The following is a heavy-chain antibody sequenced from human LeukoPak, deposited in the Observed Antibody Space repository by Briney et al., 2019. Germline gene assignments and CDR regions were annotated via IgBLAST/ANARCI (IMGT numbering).Heavy chain of an antibody. V-gene: IGHV3-23*01. Sequence: GGSLSLSCAASGFTFSTYAMSWVRQAPGKGLEWVSAISGSGGSTYYEDSVKGRLTISRDNSKNTLYLQMNSLRAEDTAVYYCANYPDGYSSSRDYWGKGTLVTVSS. D-gene: IGHD6-6*01. CDR2: ISGSGGST. J-gene: IGHJ4*02. CDR3: ANYPDGYSSSRDY. CDR1: GFTFSTYA.